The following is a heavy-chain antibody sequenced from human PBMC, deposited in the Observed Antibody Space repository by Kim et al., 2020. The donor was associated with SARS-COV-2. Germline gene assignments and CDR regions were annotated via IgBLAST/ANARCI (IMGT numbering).Heavy chain of an antibody. D-gene: IGHD3-16*02. Sequence: SVKVSCKASGGTFSSYAISWVRQAPGQGLEWMGGIIPIFGTANYAQKFQGRVTITADESTSTAYMELSSLRSEDTAVYYCARERNNYDYIWGSYRGGYYFDYWGRGTLVTVSS. CDR2: IIPIFGTA. CDR1: GGTFSSYA. J-gene: IGHJ4*02. CDR3: ARERNNYDYIWGSYRGGYYFDY. V-gene: IGHV1-69*13.